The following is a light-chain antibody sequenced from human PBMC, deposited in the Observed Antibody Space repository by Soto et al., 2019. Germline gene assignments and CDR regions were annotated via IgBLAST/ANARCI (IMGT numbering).Light chain of an antibody. V-gene: IGKV1-33*01. CDR2: DAS. CDR1: QDTSNY. Sequence: DIEMTQSPSSLSASVGDRVTITCQASQDTSNYLNWYQQKTGRAPKLLIYDASSLESGVSSRFSGSGSGTHFTFNMSSLQPDDIATYYCQQYEDFPLTFGQGTRLDIK. CDR3: QQYEDFPLT. J-gene: IGKJ5*01.